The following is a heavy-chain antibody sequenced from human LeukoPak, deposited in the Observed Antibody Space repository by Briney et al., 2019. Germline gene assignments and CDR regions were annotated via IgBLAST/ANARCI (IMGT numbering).Heavy chain of an antibody. J-gene: IGHJ5*02. D-gene: IGHD3-10*01. Sequence: ASVKVSCKASGGTFSSYAISWVRQAPGQGLEWMGGIIPIFGTANYAQKFQGRVTITADESTSTAYMELSSLRSEDTAVYYCARGYGFGEFSGVTWWFDPWGQGTLVTVS. CDR3: ARGYGFGEFSGVTWWFDP. CDR1: GGTFSSYA. CDR2: IIPIFGTA. V-gene: IGHV1-69*13.